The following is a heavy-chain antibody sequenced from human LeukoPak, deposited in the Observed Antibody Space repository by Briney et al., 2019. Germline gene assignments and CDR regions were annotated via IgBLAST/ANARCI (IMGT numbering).Heavy chain of an antibody. CDR3: ARDYRSVRGVATDY. V-gene: IGHV3-7*03. J-gene: IGHJ4*02. Sequence: GGSLRLSCAASGFTFSSYWMSWVRQAPGKGLEWVGYINVYGSEKFYVDSVKGRFSISRDNAKNSLYLQMNGLRAEDTAVYYCARDYRSVRGVATDYWGQGTLVTVSS. CDR1: GFTFSSYW. CDR2: INVYGSEK. D-gene: IGHD3-10*01.